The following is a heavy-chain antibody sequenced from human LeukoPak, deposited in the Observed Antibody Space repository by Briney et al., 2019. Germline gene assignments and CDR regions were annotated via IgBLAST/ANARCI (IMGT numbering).Heavy chain of an antibody. CDR1: GGSFSSYY. D-gene: IGHD3-22*01. V-gene: IGHV4-34*01. Sequence: SETLSLTCAVYGGSFSSYYWSWIRQPPGKGLEWIGEINHSGSTNYNPSLKSRVTISVDTSKNQFSLKLSSVTAADTAVYYCARAHIGSSGYVLVRPRAPDYWGQGTLVTVSS. CDR2: INHSGST. CDR3: ARAHIGSSGYVLVRPRAPDY. J-gene: IGHJ4*02.